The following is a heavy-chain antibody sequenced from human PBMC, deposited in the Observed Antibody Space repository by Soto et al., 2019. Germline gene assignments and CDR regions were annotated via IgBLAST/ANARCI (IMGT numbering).Heavy chain of an antibody. V-gene: IGHV4-30-4*01. Sequence: SETLSLTCTVSGGSISSGDYYWSWIRQPPGKGLEWIGCIYYSGSTYYNPSLKSRVTISVDTSKNQFSLKLSSVTAADTAVYYCARSITQNPYYYYGMDVWGQGTTVTVSS. J-gene: IGHJ6*02. D-gene: IGHD3-3*02. CDR1: GGSISSGDYY. CDR2: IYYSGST. CDR3: ARSITQNPYYYYGMDV.